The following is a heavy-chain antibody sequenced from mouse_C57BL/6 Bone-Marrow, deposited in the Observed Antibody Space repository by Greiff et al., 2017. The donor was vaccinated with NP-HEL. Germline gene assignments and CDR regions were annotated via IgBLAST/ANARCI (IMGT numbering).Heavy chain of an antibody. Sequence: QVQLQQPGAELVKPGASVKMSCKASGYTFTSYWITWVKQRPGQGLEWIGDIYPGSGSTNYNEKFKSKATLTVDTSSSTAYMQLSSLTSEDSAVYYCAREAFITTVVDYWGQGTTLTVSS. CDR2: IYPGSGST. J-gene: IGHJ2*01. CDR3: AREAFITTVVDY. D-gene: IGHD1-1*01. V-gene: IGHV1-55*01. CDR1: GYTFTSYW.